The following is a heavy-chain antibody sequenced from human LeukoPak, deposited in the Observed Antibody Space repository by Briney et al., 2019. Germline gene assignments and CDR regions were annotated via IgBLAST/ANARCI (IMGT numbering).Heavy chain of an antibody. Sequence: PGGSLRLSCAASGFTFSSYSMNWVRQAPGKGLEWVSYISSSSSTIYYADSVKGRFTISRDNAKNSLYLQINSLRAEDTAVYYCARGASASSGWYDNWFDPWGQGTLVTVSS. V-gene: IGHV3-48*04. D-gene: IGHD6-19*01. CDR1: GFTFSSYS. J-gene: IGHJ5*02. CDR2: ISSSSSTI. CDR3: ARGASASSGWYDNWFDP.